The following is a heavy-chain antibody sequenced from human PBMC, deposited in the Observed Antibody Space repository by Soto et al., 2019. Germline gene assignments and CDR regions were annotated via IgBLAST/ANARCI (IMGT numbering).Heavy chain of an antibody. CDR3: ARGGVGRYCSSTSCYTWVFDY. CDR2: ISGSGQTT. V-gene: IGHV3-23*01. Sequence: EVQLLESGGGLGQPGGSLRLSCAGSGFTFSRFAMSWVRQVPGKGLEWVSAISGSGQTTYYADSVKGRFTVSRDNSNNTLYLQMNSLRAEDTAVYYCARGGVGRYCSSTSCYTWVFDYWGQGTLVTVSS. D-gene: IGHD2-2*02. J-gene: IGHJ4*02. CDR1: GFTFSRFA.